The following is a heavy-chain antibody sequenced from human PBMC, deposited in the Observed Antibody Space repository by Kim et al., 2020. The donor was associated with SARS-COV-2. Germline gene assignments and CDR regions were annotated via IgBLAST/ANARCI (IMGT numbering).Heavy chain of an antibody. D-gene: IGHD2-8*01. CDR3: AKAIMGDY. V-gene: IGHV3-23*01. J-gene: IGHJ4*02. CDR2: ISSSDTNT. CDR1: GFTFSNFA. Sequence: GGSLRLSCAASGFTFSNFAMSWVRQAPGKGLEWVATISSSDTNTYYADPVKGRFTISRNNSQSTLSLQMTSLRAEDTAVYYCAKAIMGDYWGQGTLVTVSS.